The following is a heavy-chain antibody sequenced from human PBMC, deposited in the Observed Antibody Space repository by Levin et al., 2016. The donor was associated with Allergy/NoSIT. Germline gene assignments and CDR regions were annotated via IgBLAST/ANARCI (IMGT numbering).Heavy chain of an antibody. CDR2: ISGSGGST. J-gene: IGHJ4*02. D-gene: IGHD2-2*01. Sequence: GESLKISCAASGFTFSSYAMSWVRQAPGKGLEWVSAISGSGGSTYYADSVKGRFTISRDNSKNTLYLQMNSLRAEDTAVYYCAKDLRCSSTSCYGLFDYWGRGTLVTVSS. V-gene: IGHV3-23*01. CDR1: GFTFSSYA. CDR3: AKDLRCSSTSCYGLFDY.